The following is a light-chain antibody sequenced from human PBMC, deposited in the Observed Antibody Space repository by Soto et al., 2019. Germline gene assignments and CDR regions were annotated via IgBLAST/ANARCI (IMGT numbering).Light chain of an antibody. V-gene: IGLV2-14*01. CDR3: SSYTSSSTLEV. CDR1: SSDVGGYNY. J-gene: IGLJ1*01. CDR2: EVS. Sequence: QSALTQPASVSGSPGQSITISCTGTSSDVGGYNYVSWYQQHPGKAPKLMIYEVSNRPSGVSNRFSGSKSGNTASLTISGRQAEDEADYYCSSYTSSSTLEVFGTGTQLTVL.